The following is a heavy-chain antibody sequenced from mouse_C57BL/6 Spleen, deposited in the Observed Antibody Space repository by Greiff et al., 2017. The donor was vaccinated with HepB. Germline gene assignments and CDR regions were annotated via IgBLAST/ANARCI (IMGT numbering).Heavy chain of an antibody. D-gene: IGHD1-1*01. CDR2: INPYNGGT. CDR1: GYTFTDYY. V-gene: IGHV1-19*01. CDR3: ARSPYYYGSGFDY. J-gene: IGHJ2*01. Sequence: EVQLQQSGPVLVKPGASVKMSCKASGYTFTDYYMNWVKQSHGKSLEWIGVINPYNGGTSYNQKFKGKATLTVDKSSSTAYMELNSLTSEDSAVYYCARSPYYYGSGFDYWGQGTTLTVSS.